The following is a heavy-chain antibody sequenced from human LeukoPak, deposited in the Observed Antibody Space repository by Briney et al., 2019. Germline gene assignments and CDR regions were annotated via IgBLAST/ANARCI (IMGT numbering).Heavy chain of an antibody. V-gene: IGHV3-30*04. CDR2: ISYDGPNK. CDR3: ARGVRIAVAGYIDY. J-gene: IGHJ4*02. CDR1: GFTFSTYA. D-gene: IGHD6-19*01. Sequence: GGSLRLSCAASGFTFSTYAMHWVRQAPGKGLEWVAAISYDGPNKRYADSVKGRFTISRDNSKNSLYLQMNSLRAEDTAVYYCARGVRIAVAGYIDYWGQGTLVTVSS.